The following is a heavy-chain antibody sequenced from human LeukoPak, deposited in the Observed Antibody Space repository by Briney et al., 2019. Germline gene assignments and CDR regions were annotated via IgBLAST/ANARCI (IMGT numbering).Heavy chain of an antibody. CDR3: AKDGIAAAGRGGDGF. V-gene: IGHV3-48*04. Sequence: GRSLRLSCAASGCTFSSYSMNWVRQAPGKGLKWVSYISSSSSTIYYADSVKGRFTISRDNAKNSLYLQMNSLTAEDTALYYCAKDGIAAAGRGGDGFWGQGTLVAVSS. J-gene: IGHJ4*02. D-gene: IGHD6-13*01. CDR1: GCTFSSYS. CDR2: ISSSSSTI.